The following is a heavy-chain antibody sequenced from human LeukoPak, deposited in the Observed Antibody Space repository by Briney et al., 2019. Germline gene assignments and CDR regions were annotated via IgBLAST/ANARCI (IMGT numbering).Heavy chain of an antibody. D-gene: IGHD3-10*01. CDR3: ASKLTMVRGVSRYMDV. Sequence: PSETLSLTCTVSGGSISSSSYYWGWIRQPPGKGLEWIGSIYYSGSTYYNPSLKSRVTISVDTSKNQFSLKLSSVTAADRAVYYCASKLTMVRGVSRYMDVWGKGTTVTVSS. J-gene: IGHJ6*03. CDR2: IYYSGST. V-gene: IGHV4-39*01. CDR1: GGSISSSSYY.